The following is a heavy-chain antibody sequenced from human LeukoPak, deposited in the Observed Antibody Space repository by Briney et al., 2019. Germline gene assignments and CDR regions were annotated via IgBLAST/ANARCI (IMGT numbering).Heavy chain of an antibody. CDR1: GGSISSGSYY. J-gene: IGHJ4*02. CDR3: ARVLTYRQLVYFDY. Sequence: SETLSLTCTVSGGSISSGSYYWSWIRQPPGKGLEWIGYIYYSGSTNYNPSLKSRVTISVDTSKNQFSLKLSSVTAADTAVYYCARVLTYRQLVYFDYWGQGTLVTVSS. D-gene: IGHD6-6*01. CDR2: IYYSGST. V-gene: IGHV4-61*01.